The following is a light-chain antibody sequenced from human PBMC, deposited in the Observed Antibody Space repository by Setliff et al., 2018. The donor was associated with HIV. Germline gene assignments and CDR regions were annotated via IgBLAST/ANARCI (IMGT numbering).Light chain of an antibody. CDR1: SSDIGVYNY. J-gene: IGLJ1*01. CDR3: CSYAGTYTYV. V-gene: IGLV2-11*01. CDR2: DVN. Sequence: QSALTQPPSVSGSPGQSVTISCTGTSSDIGVYNYVSWYQQHPGRAPKLMIYDVNKRPSGVPGRFSGSKSGNAASLTISGLRAEDEADYYCCSYAGTYTYVFGTGTK.